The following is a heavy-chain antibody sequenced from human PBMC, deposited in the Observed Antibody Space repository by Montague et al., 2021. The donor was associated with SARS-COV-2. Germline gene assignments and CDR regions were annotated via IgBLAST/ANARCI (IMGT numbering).Heavy chain of an antibody. CDR3: ARVPDYYDSSGYYFDAFDI. Sequence: SETLSLTCAVYGGSFSGYYWSWIRQPPGKGLEWIGEINHSGSINYNPSLKSRVAISVATSKNQFSLKLSSVTAADTAVYYCARVPDYYDSSGYYFDAFDIWGQGTMVTVSS. CDR2: INHSGSI. J-gene: IGHJ3*02. D-gene: IGHD3-22*01. V-gene: IGHV4-34*01. CDR1: GGSFSGYY.